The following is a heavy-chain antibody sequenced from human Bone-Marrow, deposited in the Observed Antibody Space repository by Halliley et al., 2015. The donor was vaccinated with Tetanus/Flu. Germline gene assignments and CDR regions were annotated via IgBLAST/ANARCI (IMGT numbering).Heavy chain of an antibody. CDR2: IFYRGAT. D-gene: IGHD6-6*01. V-gene: IGHV4-59*08. J-gene: IGHJ6*02. Sequence: LRLSCTVSGGSINPYYWSWIRQPPGKGLEWIGNIFYRGATNYTPPPKSRSTRSGATPNNLSSLKLSSVTAADTAVYYCARHISSSGYGMDVWGQGTTVTVSS. CDR1: GGSINPYY. CDR3: ARHISSSGYGMDV.